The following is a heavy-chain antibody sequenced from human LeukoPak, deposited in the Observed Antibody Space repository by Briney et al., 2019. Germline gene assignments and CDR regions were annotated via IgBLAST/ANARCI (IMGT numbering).Heavy chain of an antibody. J-gene: IGHJ5*02. V-gene: IGHV1-69*05. Sequence: SVKVSCKASGGTFSSYAISWVRQAPGQGLEWVGGIIPIFGTANYAQKFQGRVTITTDESTSTAYMELSSLRSEDTAVYYCARGFFSSGYFYWFDPWGQGTLVTVSS. CDR2: IIPIFGTA. CDR1: GGTFSSYA. D-gene: IGHD3-22*01. CDR3: ARGFFSSGYFYWFDP.